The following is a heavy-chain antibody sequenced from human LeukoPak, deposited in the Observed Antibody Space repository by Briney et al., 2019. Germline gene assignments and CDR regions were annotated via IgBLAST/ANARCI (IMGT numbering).Heavy chain of an antibody. Sequence: PGGSLRLSCAASGFTFSSYATHWVRQAPGKGLEWVAVISYDGSNKYYADSVKGRFTISRDNSKNTLYLQMNSLGAEDTAVYYCARDGNYYGSGTYLWFDPWGQGTLVTVSS. CDR3: ARDGNYYGSGTYLWFDP. D-gene: IGHD3-10*01. CDR2: ISYDGSNK. CDR1: GFTFSSYA. J-gene: IGHJ5*02. V-gene: IGHV3-30*04.